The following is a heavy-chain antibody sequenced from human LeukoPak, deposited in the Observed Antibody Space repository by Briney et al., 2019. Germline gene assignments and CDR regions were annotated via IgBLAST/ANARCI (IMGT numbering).Heavy chain of an antibody. CDR2: IYSSGSA. CDR3: ARAVGSSESNWFDP. D-gene: IGHD1-26*01. V-gene: IGHV4-61*02. J-gene: IGHJ5*02. CDR1: GGSISSGSYY. Sequence: PSETLSLTCTVSGGSISSGSYYWSWIRQPAGKGLEWIGRIYSSGSANYNPSLKSRVTISVDRSKNQFSLRLTSVTAVDTAVYYCARAVGSSESNWFDPWGQGTLATVSS.